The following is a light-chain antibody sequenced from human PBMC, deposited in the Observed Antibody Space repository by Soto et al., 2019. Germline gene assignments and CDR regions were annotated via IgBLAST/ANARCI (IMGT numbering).Light chain of an antibody. V-gene: IGKV1-39*01. Sequence: DIQMTQSPSSLSASVGDRVTITCRASQTISTDLNWYQQIPGKAPKLLIYGASNLQNGVPSRFSGSGSGTDFTLTISSLQPEDFATYYCQKSSSIPYTFGQGTKLEIK. CDR1: QTISTD. CDR2: GAS. J-gene: IGKJ2*01. CDR3: QKSSSIPYT.